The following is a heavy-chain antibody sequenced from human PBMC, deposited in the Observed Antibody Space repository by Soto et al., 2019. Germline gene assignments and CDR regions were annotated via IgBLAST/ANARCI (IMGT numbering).Heavy chain of an antibody. CDR1: GFTFSSYS. CDR3: ARDHHRYSGYDYVDY. Sequence: HGGSLRIACAASGFTFSSYSMNWVRQAPGKGLEWVSYISSSSTIYYADSVKGRFTISRDNAKNSLYLQMNSLRAEDTAVYYCARDHHRYSGYDYVDYWGQGTLVTVSS. V-gene: IGHV3-48*04. CDR2: ISSSSTI. J-gene: IGHJ4*02. D-gene: IGHD5-12*01.